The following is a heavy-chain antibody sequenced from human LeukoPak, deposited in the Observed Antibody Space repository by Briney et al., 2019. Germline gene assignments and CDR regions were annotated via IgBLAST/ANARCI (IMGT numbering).Heavy chain of an antibody. V-gene: IGHV1-18*01. CDR1: GYTFTSYG. CDR3: ARARITMIVVANDAFDI. D-gene: IGHD3-22*01. Sequence: ASVKVSCKASGYTFTSYGISWVRQAPGQGLEWMGWISAYNGNTNYAQKLQGRVTMTTDTSTSTAYMELRSLRSDDTAVYYCARARITMIVVANDAFDIWGQGTMVTVSS. CDR2: ISAYNGNT. J-gene: IGHJ3*02.